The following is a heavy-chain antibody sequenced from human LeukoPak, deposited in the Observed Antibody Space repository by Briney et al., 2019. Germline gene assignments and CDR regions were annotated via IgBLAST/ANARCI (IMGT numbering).Heavy chain of an antibody. D-gene: IGHD3-3*01. CDR1: GFTFSSYW. V-gene: IGHV3-7*01. CDR3: ASLVGLRFLEWLSPLDY. Sequence: SGGSLRLSCAASGFTFSSYWMSRVRQAPGKGLEWVANIKQDGSEKYYVDSVKGRFTISRDNAKNSLYLQMNSLRAEDTAVYYCASLVGLRFLEWLSPLDYWGQGTLDTVSS. J-gene: IGHJ4*02. CDR2: IKQDGSEK.